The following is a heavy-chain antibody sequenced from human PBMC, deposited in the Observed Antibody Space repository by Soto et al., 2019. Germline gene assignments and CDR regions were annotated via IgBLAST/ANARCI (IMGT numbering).Heavy chain of an antibody. CDR2: VFYNGST. D-gene: IGHD6-19*01. Sequence: QLQLQESGPGLVKPSETLSLTCTVSGGSISGTSSYWSWIRQSPGKGLEWIGNVFYNGSTNCNPSLKSRATISVDTSKNQFSLKLSSVTAADTALYYWAREFKAVAGFDAFDIWGQGTMVTVSS. CDR1: GGSISGTSSY. V-gene: IGHV4-39*01. J-gene: IGHJ3*02. CDR3: AREFKAVAGFDAFDI.